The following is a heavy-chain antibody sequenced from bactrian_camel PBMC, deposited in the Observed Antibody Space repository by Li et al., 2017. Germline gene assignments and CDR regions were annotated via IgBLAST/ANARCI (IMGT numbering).Heavy chain of an antibody. CDR1: GYTSSSYC. CDR2: IAGEGFT. J-gene: IGHJ4*01. Sequence: DVQLVESGGGSVQAGGSLRLPCASSGYTSSSYCMGWFRQAPGKEREGVAVIAGEGFTTYANSVKGRFTISKDSAKNTLYLLMNSLKPEDTAMYFCAAHRSNTLCSGNGRSILYRDNHRGQGTQVTVS. V-gene: IGHV3S44*01. CDR3: AAHRSNTLCSGNGRSILYRDNH. D-gene: IGHD2*01.